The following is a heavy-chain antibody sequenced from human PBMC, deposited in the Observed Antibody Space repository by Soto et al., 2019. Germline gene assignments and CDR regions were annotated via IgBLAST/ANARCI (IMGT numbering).Heavy chain of an antibody. J-gene: IGHJ5*02. CDR1: GFTFSNYW. V-gene: IGHV3-7*03. D-gene: IGHD6-19*01. CDR2: IKQDGSEK. Sequence: EVQLVESGEGLVQPGGSLRLSCAASGFTFSNYWMNWVRQTPGKGLEWVASIKQDGSEKYYVDSAKGRFTIFRGNAQNSVYLQMNSLRAEDTAVYYFASDYSSGWYGAFDPWGQGALVTVSS. CDR3: ASDYSSGWYGAFDP.